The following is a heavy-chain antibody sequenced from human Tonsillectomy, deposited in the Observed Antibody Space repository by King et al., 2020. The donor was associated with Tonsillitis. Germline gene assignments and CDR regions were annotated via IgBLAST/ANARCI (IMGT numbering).Heavy chain of an antibody. Sequence: VQLVQSGGGLVQPGGSLRLSCAASGITVSSNYMSWVRQAPGKGLEWVSVIYSGGSTYYADSVKGRFTISRDNSKNTLYLQMNSLRAEDTAVYYCARDRLSRHYKEAFDIWGQGTMVPSLQ. CDR2: IYSGGST. J-gene: IGHJ3*02. D-gene: IGHD3-22*01. V-gene: IGHV3-66*01. CDR1: GITVSSNY. CDR3: ARDRLSRHYKEAFDI.